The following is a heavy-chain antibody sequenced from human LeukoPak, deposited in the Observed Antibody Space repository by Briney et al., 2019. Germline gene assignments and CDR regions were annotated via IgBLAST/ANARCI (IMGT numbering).Heavy chain of an antibody. CDR1: GGSISSYY. V-gene: IGHV4-59*08. Sequence: SETLSLTCTVSGGSISSYYWSWIRQPPGKGLEWIGYIYYSGSTNYNPSLKSRVTISVDTSKNQFSLKLSSVTAADTAVYYCARSSRDYYDSSGYSFDYWGQGTLVTVSS. CDR3: ARSSRDYYDSSGYSFDY. D-gene: IGHD3-22*01. J-gene: IGHJ4*02. CDR2: IYYSGST.